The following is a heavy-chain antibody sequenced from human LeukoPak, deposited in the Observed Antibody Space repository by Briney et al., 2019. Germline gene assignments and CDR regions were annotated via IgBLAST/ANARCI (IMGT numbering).Heavy chain of an antibody. J-gene: IGHJ5*02. CDR3: ARRPTQYDCFDP. CDR2: TYYRSTWYN. Sequence: SQTLSLTCAISGDSVSSNSVTWNWIRQSPSRGLEWLGRTYYRSTWYNDYAVSVRGRITVNPDASKNQFSLHLNSVTPEDTAVYYCARRPTQYDCFDPWGQGILVTVSS. V-gene: IGHV6-1*01. D-gene: IGHD2-2*01. CDR1: GDSVSSNSVT.